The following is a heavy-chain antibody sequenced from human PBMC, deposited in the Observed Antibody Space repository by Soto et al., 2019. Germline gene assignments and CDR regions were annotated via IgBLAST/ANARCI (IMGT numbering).Heavy chain of an antibody. V-gene: IGHV4-59*08. J-gene: IGHJ3*02. CDR3: ARRWVGSSGWPGDDAFDI. D-gene: IGHD6-19*01. CDR2: IYYSGST. CDR1: GGSISSYY. Sequence: SETLSLTCTVSGGSISSYYWSWIRQPPGKGLEWIGYIYYSGSTNYNPSLKSRVTISVDTSKNQSSLKLSSVTAADTAVYYCARRWVGSSGWPGDDAFDIWGQGTMVTVSS.